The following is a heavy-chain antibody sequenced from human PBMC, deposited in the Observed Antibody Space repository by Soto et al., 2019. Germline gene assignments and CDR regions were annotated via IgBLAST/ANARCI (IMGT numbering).Heavy chain of an antibody. CDR2: INHSGST. CDR3: ARGVSGMVYAITGFDP. V-gene: IGHV4-34*01. J-gene: IGHJ5*02. D-gene: IGHD2-8*01. CDR1: GGYFSGYY. Sequence: SETLSLTCAVYGGYFSGYYWSWIRQPPGKGLEWIGEINHSGSTNYNQSLKSRVTISVDTSKNQISLKLIFVNAADTAVFYCARGVSGMVYAITGFDPWGQGTMVTVSS.